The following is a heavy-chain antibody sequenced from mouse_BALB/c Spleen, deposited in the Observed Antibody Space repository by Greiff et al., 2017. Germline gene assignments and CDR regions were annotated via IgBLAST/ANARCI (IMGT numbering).Heavy chain of an antibody. CDR2: IYPGSGST. CDR1: GYTFTSYW. CDR3: TRDDPYYYGSSFDY. Sequence: LQQPGSELVRPGASVKLSCKASGYTFTSYWMHWVKQRPGQGLEWIGNIYPGSGSTNYDEKFKSKATLTVDTSSSTAYMQLSSLTSEDSAVYYCTRDDPYYYGSSFDYWGQGTTRTVSS. V-gene: IGHV1S22*01. J-gene: IGHJ2*01. D-gene: IGHD1-1*01.